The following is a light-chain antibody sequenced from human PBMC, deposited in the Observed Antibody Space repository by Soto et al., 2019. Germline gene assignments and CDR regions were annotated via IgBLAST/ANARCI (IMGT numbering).Light chain of an antibody. CDR2: GAS. CDR3: QQYNNWPPWT. J-gene: IGKJ1*01. V-gene: IGKV3-15*01. Sequence: ERVMTQSPATLSVSPVESATLSCRASQSVGSNLAWYQQRPGQAPRLLIYGASTRATGIPARFSGSGSGTEFTLTISSLQSEDFAVYYCQQYNNWPPWTFGQGTKVDIK. CDR1: QSVGSN.